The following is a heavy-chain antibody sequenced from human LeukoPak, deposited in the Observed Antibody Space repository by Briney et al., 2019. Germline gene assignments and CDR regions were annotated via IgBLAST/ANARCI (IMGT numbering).Heavy chain of an antibody. Sequence: ASVKVSCKASGYTFTGYYMHWVRQAPGQGLERMGWINPNSGGTNYAQKFQGWVTMTRDTSISTAYMELSRLRSDDTAVYYCARRIWNYYYMDVWGKGTTVTVSS. CDR2: INPNSGGT. D-gene: IGHD3-3*01. CDR1: GYTFTGYY. J-gene: IGHJ6*03. CDR3: ARRIWNYYYMDV. V-gene: IGHV1-2*04.